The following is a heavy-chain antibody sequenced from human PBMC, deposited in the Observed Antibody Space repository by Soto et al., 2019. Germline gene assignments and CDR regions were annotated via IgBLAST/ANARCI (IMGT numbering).Heavy chain of an antibody. Sequence: QVQLVQSGAEVKKPGASVKVSCKASGYTFISYGISWVRRAPGQGLEWMGWINAFNGNTNYAQKLQGRVTMTRDTSTSTAYMELRSLRSDDTAVYYCARDPVAGTYFDYWGQGTLVTVSS. J-gene: IGHJ4*02. CDR3: ARDPVAGTYFDY. CDR1: GYTFISYG. D-gene: IGHD6-19*01. CDR2: INAFNGNT. V-gene: IGHV1-18*01.